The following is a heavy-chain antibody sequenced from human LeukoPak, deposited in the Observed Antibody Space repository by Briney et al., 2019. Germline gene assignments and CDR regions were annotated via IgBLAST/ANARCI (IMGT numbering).Heavy chain of an antibody. V-gene: IGHV1-69*05. Sequence: GASVKVSCKASGGTFSSYAISWVRQAPGQGLEWMGGIIPIFGTANYAQKFQGGVTITTDESTSTAYMELSSLRSEDTAVYYCARGDRSGYYFGYWGQGTLVTVSS. J-gene: IGHJ4*02. CDR3: ARGDRSGYYFGY. D-gene: IGHD3-9*01. CDR1: GGTFSSYA. CDR2: IIPIFGTA.